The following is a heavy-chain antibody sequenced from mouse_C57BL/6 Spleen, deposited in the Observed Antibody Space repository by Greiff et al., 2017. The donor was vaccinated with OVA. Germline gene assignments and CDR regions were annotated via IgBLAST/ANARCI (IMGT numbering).Heavy chain of an antibody. Sequence: EVQLQESGGGLVKPGGSLKLSCAASGFTFSDYGMHWVRQAPEKGLEWVAYISSGSSTIYYADTVKGRFTISRDNAKNTLFLQMTSLRSEDTAMYYCARGWDYDAMDYWGQGTSVTVSS. CDR3: ARGWDYDAMDY. V-gene: IGHV5-17*01. CDR1: GFTFSDYG. CDR2: ISSGSSTI. J-gene: IGHJ4*01.